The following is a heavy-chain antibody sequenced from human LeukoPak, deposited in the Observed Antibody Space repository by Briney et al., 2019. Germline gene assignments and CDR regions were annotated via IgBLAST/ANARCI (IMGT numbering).Heavy chain of an antibody. J-gene: IGHJ4*02. CDR2: ISSSGSSI. CDR3: ARATVGFDY. D-gene: IGHD3-3*01. V-gene: IGHV3-48*03. Sequence: PGGSLRLSCAAPGFTFSSYEMNWVRQAPGKGLEWVSYISSSGSSIYYAGSVKGRFTISRDNAKNSQYLQMNSLRAEDTAVYYCARATVGFDYWGQGTLVTVSS. CDR1: GFTFSSYE.